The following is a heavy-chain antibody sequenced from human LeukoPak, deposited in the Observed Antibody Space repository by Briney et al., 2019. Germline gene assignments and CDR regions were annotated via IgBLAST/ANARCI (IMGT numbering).Heavy chain of an antibody. CDR3: VRRGNGYSDAFDI. Sequence: GESLKISCKGSGYSFISYWIGWVRQMPGKSLEGMGIIYPGGSDTRYSPSFQGQVTISADKSISTAYLHWSSLKASDTAMYYCVRRGNGYSDAFDIWGQGTMVTVSS. CDR1: GYSFISYW. D-gene: IGHD3-22*01. V-gene: IGHV5-51*01. CDR2: IYPGGSDT. J-gene: IGHJ3*02.